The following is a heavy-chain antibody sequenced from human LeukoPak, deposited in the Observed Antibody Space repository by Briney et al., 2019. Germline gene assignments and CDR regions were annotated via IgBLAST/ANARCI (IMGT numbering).Heavy chain of an antibody. J-gene: IGHJ4*02. CDR3: AGGFSSSPRREYYFDY. Sequence: ASVKVSCKASGYTFTSYAMHWVRQAPGQRLEWMGWINAGNGNTKYSQKFQGRVTITRDTSASTAYMELSSLRSEDTAVYYCAGGFSSSPRREYYFDYWGQGTLVTVSS. V-gene: IGHV1-3*01. CDR2: INAGNGNT. CDR1: GYTFTSYA. D-gene: IGHD6-6*01.